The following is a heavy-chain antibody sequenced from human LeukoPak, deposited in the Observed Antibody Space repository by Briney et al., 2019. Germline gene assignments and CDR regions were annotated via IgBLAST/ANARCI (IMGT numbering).Heavy chain of an antibody. D-gene: IGHD3-10*02. J-gene: IGHJ4*02. V-gene: IGHV4-34*01. Sequence: SETLSLTCAVYGGSFSGYYWSWIRQPPGKGLEWIGEINHSGSTNYNPSLKSRVTISVDTSKNQFSLKLSSVTAADTAVYYCARDYVGDDILAQRNYYFDYWGQGTLVTVSS. CDR1: GGSFSGYY. CDR3: ARDYVGDDILAQRNYYFDY. CDR2: INHSGST.